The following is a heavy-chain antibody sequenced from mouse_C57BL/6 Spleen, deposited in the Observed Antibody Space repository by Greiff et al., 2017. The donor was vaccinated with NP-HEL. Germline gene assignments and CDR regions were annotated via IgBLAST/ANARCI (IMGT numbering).Heavy chain of an antibody. CDR1: GFNIKNTY. CDR2: IDPANGNT. D-gene: IGHD2-4*01. CDR3: AREGYDYDGGYYFDY. Sequence: EVQGVESVAELVRPGASVKLSCTASGFNIKNTYMHWVKQRPEQGLEWIGRIDPANGNTKYAPKFQGKATITADTSSNTAYLQLSSLTSEDTAIYYCAREGYDYDGGYYFDYWGQGTTLTVSS. J-gene: IGHJ2*01. V-gene: IGHV14-3*01.